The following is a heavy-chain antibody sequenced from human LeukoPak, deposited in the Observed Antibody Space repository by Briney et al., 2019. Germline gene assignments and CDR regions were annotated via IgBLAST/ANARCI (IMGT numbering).Heavy chain of an antibody. Sequence: GGSLRLSCSASGFTFSSYAMHWVRQAPGKGPEYVAAISSNGGNTNYADPVKGRFTICRDNSKNTLYLQMSSLRIEDTAVYYCVKDHGYSSGWYVRGFDYWGQGTLVTVSS. V-gene: IGHV3-64D*06. D-gene: IGHD6-19*01. CDR1: GFTFSSYA. CDR3: VKDHGYSSGWYVRGFDY. J-gene: IGHJ4*02. CDR2: ISSNGGNT.